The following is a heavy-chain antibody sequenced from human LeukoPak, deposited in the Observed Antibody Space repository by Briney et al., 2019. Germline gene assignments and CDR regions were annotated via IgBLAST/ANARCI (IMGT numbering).Heavy chain of an antibody. CDR1: GCTFTRYD. CDR2: INPNSGNT. CDR3: AKYAREYRSSWYVGY. D-gene: IGHD6-13*01. V-gene: IGHV1-8*01. J-gene: IGHJ4*01. Sequence: ASVKVSCKASGCTFTRYDINWVRQATGQGLEWMGWINPNSGNTHYAQKFQGRVTMTRHTSISTAYMELSSLRSEDTAVYYCAKYAREYRSSWYVGYWGQGTLVTVSS.